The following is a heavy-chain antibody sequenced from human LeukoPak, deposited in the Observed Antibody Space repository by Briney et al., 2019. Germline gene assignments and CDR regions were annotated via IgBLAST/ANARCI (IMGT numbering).Heavy chain of an antibody. CDR2: IKSKTDGGTT. V-gene: IGHV3-15*01. CDR3: TATMVRGVNSFYYFDY. J-gene: IGHJ4*02. Sequence: GGSLRLSCAASGFTVSSNYMSWVRQAPGKGLEWVGRIKSKTDGGTTGYAAPVKGRFTISRDDSKNTLYLQMNSLKTEDTAVYYCTATMVRGVNSFYYFDYWGQGTLVTVSS. CDR1: GFTVSSNY. D-gene: IGHD3-10*01.